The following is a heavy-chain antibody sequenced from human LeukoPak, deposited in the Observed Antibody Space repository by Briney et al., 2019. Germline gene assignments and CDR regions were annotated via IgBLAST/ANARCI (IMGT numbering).Heavy chain of an antibody. Sequence: SETLSLTCAVSGYSISSGYYWGWIRQPPGKGLEWIGNIYHSGSTYYNPSLKSRVTISVDTSKNQFSLKLSSVTAADTAVYYCARRGGVRFLEWPFDYWGQGTLVTVSS. J-gene: IGHJ4*02. CDR1: GYSISSGYY. V-gene: IGHV4-38-2*01. CDR2: IYHSGST. D-gene: IGHD3-3*01. CDR3: ARRGGVRFLEWPFDY.